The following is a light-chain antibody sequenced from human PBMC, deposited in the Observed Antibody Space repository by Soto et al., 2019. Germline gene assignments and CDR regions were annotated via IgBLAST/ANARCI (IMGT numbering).Light chain of an antibody. CDR3: QQYKTSPS. Sequence: DIQMTQSPSTLSASVGDRVSFTCRASHYISMWLARYQQRPGKAPSLLITDASKLESGVPPRFNGSRSETEFPLTIRNLQPDDFASYFCQQYKTSPSFGQGTKVDIK. CDR2: DAS. V-gene: IGKV1-5*01. J-gene: IGKJ1*01. CDR1: HYISMW.